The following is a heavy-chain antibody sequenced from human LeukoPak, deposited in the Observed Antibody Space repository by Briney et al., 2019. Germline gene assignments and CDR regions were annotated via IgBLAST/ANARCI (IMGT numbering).Heavy chain of an antibody. D-gene: IGHD3-22*01. Sequence: GASVKVSCKASGYTFISYYMHWVRQAPGQGLEWMGKINPSGGSTTYAQKFQGRVTMTRDTSTSTVYMELGSLRSDDTAVYYCARVPRNYYDSSGYKDYWGQGTLVTVSS. CDR2: INPSGGST. J-gene: IGHJ4*02. V-gene: IGHV1-46*01. CDR1: GYTFISYY. CDR3: ARVPRNYYDSSGYKDY.